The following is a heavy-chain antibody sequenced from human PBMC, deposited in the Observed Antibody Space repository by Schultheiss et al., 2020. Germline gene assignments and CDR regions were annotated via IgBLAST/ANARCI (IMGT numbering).Heavy chain of an antibody. CDR1: GFSLSTSGMC. J-gene: IGHJ5*02. V-gene: IGHV2-70*01. D-gene: IGHD6-13*01. CDR3: ARNPSSWAAFDP. CDR2: IFSNDEK. Sequence: SGPTLVKPTQTLTLTCTFSGFSLSTSGMCVSWIRQPPGKALEWLAHIFSNDEKSYSTSLKSRLTISKDTSKNQVVLTMTNMDPVDTATYYCARNPSSWAAFDPWGQGTLVTVSS.